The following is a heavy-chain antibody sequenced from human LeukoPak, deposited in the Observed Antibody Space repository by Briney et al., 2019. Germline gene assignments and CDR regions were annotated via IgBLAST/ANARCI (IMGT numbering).Heavy chain of an antibody. V-gene: IGHV3-74*01. CDR2: IESDGTST. Sequence: GGSLRLSCAASGFTFSNYWMHWVRQAPGKGLVWVSRIESDGTSTSYADTVKGRFTISRDNAKNTVYLQMNSLRAEDTAVYYCARSDWFDPWGQGTLVTVSS. CDR1: GFTFSNYW. CDR3: ARSDWFDP. J-gene: IGHJ5*02.